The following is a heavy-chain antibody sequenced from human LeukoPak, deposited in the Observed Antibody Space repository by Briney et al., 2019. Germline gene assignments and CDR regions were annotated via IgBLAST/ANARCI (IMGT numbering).Heavy chain of an antibody. Sequence: GGSLRLSCAASGFTFSSYGMSWVRQAPGKGLEWVSAISGSGGSTYYADSVKGRFTISRDNSKNTLYLQMNSLRAEDTAVYYSARVGRSSAAFHIWGQGTTVTVSS. V-gene: IGHV3-23*01. CDR3: ARVGRSSAAFHI. D-gene: IGHD6-19*01. CDR2: ISGSGGST. CDR1: GFTFSSYG. J-gene: IGHJ3*02.